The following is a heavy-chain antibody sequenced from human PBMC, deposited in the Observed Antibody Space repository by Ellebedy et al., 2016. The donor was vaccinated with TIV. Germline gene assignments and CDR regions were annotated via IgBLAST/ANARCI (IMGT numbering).Heavy chain of an antibody. J-gene: IGHJ4*02. CDR2: IYYNGNT. V-gene: IGHV4-59*01. D-gene: IGHD5-12*01. CDR1: GGSISGYY. CDR3: ARRGHYGHSGDY. Sequence: SETLSLXXTVSGGSISGYYWNWVRQSPGKGLEWIGYIYYNGNTRYNPSLKSRVTISLNTPKNQFSLNLNSVTAADTAVYYCARRGHYGHSGDYWGQGTPVTVSS.